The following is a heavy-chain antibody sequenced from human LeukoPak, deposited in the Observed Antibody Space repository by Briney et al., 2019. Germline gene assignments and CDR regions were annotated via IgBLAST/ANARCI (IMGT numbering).Heavy chain of an antibody. CDR1: GFTFTNYA. CDR2: FSSRGGST. D-gene: IGHD4-17*01. CDR3: AKDRDEDGDYELVFDH. Sequence: GGSLRLSCSASGFTFTNYAMSWVRQAPGKGLEWVSTFSSRGGSTYYADSVKGRFTLSRDNSKNTLYLQMDSLRGEDTAVYYCAKDRDEDGDYELVFDHWGQGILVTVSS. V-gene: IGHV3-23*01. J-gene: IGHJ4*02.